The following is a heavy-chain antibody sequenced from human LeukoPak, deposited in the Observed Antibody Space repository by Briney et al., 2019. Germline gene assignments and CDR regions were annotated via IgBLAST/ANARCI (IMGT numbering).Heavy chain of an antibody. CDR2: IRSDGSST. CDR3: AKGYYYDSSGYYRSWFDP. V-gene: IGHV3-74*01. D-gene: IGHD3-22*01. Sequence: GGCLRLSCAASGFTFSNYWMHWVRQAPGKGLVWVSRIRSDGSSTTYADFVKGRFTISRDNAKNTLYLQMNSLRDEDTAVYYCAKGYYYDSSGYYRSWFDPWGQGTVVTVSS. CDR1: GFTFSNYW. J-gene: IGHJ5*02.